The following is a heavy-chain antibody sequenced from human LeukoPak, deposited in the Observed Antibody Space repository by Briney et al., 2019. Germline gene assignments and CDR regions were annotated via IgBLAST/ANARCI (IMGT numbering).Heavy chain of an antibody. J-gene: IGHJ4*02. D-gene: IGHD3-9*01. V-gene: IGHV3-48*01. CDR1: GFTFSSYS. Sequence: PGGSLRLSCAASGFTFSSYSMNWVRQAPGKGLEWVSYISSSSSTIYYADSVKGRFTISRDNSKNTLYLQMNSLRAEDTAVYYCARDQYFDWFYPDWGQGTLVTVSS. CDR3: ARDQYFDWFYPD. CDR2: ISSSSSTI.